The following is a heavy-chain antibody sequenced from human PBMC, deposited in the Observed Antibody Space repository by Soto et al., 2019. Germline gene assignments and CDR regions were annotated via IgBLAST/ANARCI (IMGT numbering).Heavy chain of an antibody. V-gene: IGHV4-39*01. CDR1: GGSISGSSYY. J-gene: IGHJ4*02. CDR2: IYYTGRT. D-gene: IGHD6-19*01. Sequence: QLQLQESGPGLVKPSETLSLTCTVSGGSISGSSYYWGWIRQPPGKGLEWIGAIYYTGRTYYKPSLKSRVTISVDTSKNQFSLKLNSVSAADTAVYYCANWGEGSIAVAGWGQGTLVTVSS. CDR3: ANWGEGSIAVAG.